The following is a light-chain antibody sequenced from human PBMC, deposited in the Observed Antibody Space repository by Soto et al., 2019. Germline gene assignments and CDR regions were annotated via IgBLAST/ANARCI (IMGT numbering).Light chain of an antibody. Sequence: EIVLTQSPATLSLSPGERATLSCRASQSVSSYLAWYQQKPGQAPRLLIYDASNSATGIPARFSGSGSGTDFTLTISSLEPEYFAVYYCQQRSNSYTFGQGTKLEIK. CDR1: QSVSSY. J-gene: IGKJ2*01. CDR2: DAS. CDR3: QQRSNSYT. V-gene: IGKV3-11*01.